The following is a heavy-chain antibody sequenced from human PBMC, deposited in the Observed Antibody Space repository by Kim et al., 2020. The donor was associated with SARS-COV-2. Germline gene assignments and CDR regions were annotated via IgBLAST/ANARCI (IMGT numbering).Heavy chain of an antibody. CDR2: IYSGGST. Sequence: GGSLRLSCAASGFTVSSNYMSWVRQAPGKGLEWVSVIYSGGSTYYADSVKGRFTISRDNSKNTLYLQMNSLRAEDTAVYYCARVVARYQEESHWYFDLWGRGTLVTVSS. V-gene: IGHV3-66*02. D-gene: IGHD2-15*01. CDR3: ARVVARYQEESHWYFDL. J-gene: IGHJ2*01. CDR1: GFTVSSNY.